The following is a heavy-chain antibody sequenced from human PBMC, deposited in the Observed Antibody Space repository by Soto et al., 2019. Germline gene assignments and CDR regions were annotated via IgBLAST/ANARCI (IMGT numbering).Heavy chain of an antibody. CDR1: RXXXXSXX. D-gene: IGHD2-21*02. Sequence: QVQLVESGGGVVQPGXSLXXSCXXXRXXXXSXXXHXVRQAPGKGLEWVAVIWYDGSNKYYADSVKGRFTISRDNSKNTLYLQMNSLRAEDTAVYYCAREGVTQPYYFDYWGQGTLVTVSS. CDR3: AREGVTQPYYFDY. J-gene: IGHJ4*02. CDR2: IWYDGSNK. V-gene: IGHV3-33*01.